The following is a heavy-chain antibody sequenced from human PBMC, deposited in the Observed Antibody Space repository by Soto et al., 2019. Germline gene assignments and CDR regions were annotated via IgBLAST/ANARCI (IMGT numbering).Heavy chain of an antibody. J-gene: IGHJ3*02. CDR3: ARSLGLTPRDAFEI. Sequence: ASVKVSCKASGYTFTGYYMHWVRQAPGQGLEWMGWINPNSGGTKYARKFQGWVTMTRETPISTAYMELSRLRSADTAVHYCARSLGLTPRDAFEIWAQGTMVTVSS. V-gene: IGHV1-2*04. CDR2: INPNSGGT. D-gene: IGHD3-10*01. CDR1: GYTFTGYY.